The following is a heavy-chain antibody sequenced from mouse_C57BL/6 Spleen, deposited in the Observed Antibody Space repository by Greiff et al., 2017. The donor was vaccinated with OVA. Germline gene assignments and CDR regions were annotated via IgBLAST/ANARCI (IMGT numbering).Heavy chain of an antibody. Sequence: QVQLQQSGTGLVKPGASVKLSCKASGYTFTSYWMHWVKQRPGQGLEWIGNINPSNGGTNYNEKFKSKATLTVDKSSSTAYMQLSSLTSEDSAVYYCARQGWDAAWFAYWGQGTLVTVSA. CDR1: GYTFTSYW. CDR3: ARQGWDAAWFAY. CDR2: INPSNGGT. J-gene: IGHJ3*01. D-gene: IGHD3-3*01. V-gene: IGHV1-53*01.